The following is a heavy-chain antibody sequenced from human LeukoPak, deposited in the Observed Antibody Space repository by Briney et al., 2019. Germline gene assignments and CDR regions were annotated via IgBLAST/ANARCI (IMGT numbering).Heavy chain of an antibody. CDR3: ATALEPPFHSPAYDYVWGSYRYGVPDY. D-gene: IGHD3-16*02. CDR1: GYTFTGYY. V-gene: IGHV1-2*02. J-gene: IGHJ4*02. CDR2: INPNSGGT. Sequence: ASVKLSCKASGYTFTGYYMHWVRQAAGQGLEWMGWINPNSGGTNYAQKFQRRVTMTRDTSISPAYMELSSLRSEDTPVYYCATALEPPFHSPAYDYVWGSYRYGVPDYWGQGTLVTVSS.